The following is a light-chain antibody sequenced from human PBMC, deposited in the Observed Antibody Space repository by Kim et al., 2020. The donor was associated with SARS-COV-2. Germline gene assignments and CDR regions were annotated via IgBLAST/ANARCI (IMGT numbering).Light chain of an antibody. CDR1: QSISSW. V-gene: IGKV1-5*03. CDR3: QQYNSYSTT. J-gene: IGKJ1*01. CDR2: KAS. Sequence: MTQSPATLSASVGDRVTITCRASQSISSWLAWYQQKPGKAPKLLIYKASSLESGVPSRFSGSGSGTEFTLTISSLQPDDFATYYCQQYNSYSTTFGQGTKVDIK.